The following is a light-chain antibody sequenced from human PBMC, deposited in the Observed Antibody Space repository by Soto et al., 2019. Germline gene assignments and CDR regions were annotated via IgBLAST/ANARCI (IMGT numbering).Light chain of an antibody. Sequence: SVLTQPRSVSGSPGQSVTISCIGTSSDVGGYNYVSWIQHHPGKAPKVMIYDVSNRPSGVPDRFSGSKSGNTASLTISGLQAEDEADYYCCSYAGSYIYVLGTGTKVTVL. V-gene: IGLV2-11*01. CDR1: SSDVGGYNY. J-gene: IGLJ1*01. CDR2: DVS. CDR3: CSYAGSYIYV.